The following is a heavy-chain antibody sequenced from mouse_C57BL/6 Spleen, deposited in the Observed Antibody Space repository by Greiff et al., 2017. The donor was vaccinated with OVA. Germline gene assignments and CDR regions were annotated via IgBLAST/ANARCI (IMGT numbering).Heavy chain of an antibody. J-gene: IGHJ3*01. CDR3: ATIYYDYDAFAY. Sequence: QVQLQQPGAELVMPGASVKLSCKASGYTFTSYWMHWVKQRPGQGLEWIGELDPSDSYTNYNQKFKGKSTLTVDKSSSTAYMQLSSLTSEDSAVYYCATIYYDYDAFAYWGQGTLVTVSA. D-gene: IGHD2-4*01. CDR2: LDPSDSYT. V-gene: IGHV1-69*01. CDR1: GYTFTSYW.